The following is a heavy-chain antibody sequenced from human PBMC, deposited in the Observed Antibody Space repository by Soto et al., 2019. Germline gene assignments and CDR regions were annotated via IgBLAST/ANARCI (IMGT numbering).Heavy chain of an antibody. D-gene: IGHD2-2*01. J-gene: IGHJ4*02. CDR2: IIPSFGTA. Sequence: QVQLVQSGAEVKKPGSSVKVTCKASGGTFSSYAISWVRQAPGQGLEWMGGIIPSFGTANYAQKFQGRVTITADESTSTAYLELSSLRSEDTAVYYCALEDCISTSCPFDYWGQGTLVTVSS. V-gene: IGHV1-69*12. CDR1: GGTFSSYA. CDR3: ALEDCISTSCPFDY.